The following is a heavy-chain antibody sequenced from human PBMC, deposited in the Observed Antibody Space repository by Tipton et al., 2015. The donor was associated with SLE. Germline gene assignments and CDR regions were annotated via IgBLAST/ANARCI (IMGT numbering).Heavy chain of an antibody. CDR1: DYSISSGHY. V-gene: IGHV4-38-2*01. CDR3: ARLDGDFDY. Sequence: TLSLTCAVSDYSISSGHYWGWIRQPPGKGPEWIGYIYKSGITNYNPSLMSRVTISADTSKNQFSLKLSSVTAADTAVYYCARLDGDFDYWGQGTLVTVSS. J-gene: IGHJ4*02. CDR2: IYKSGIT. D-gene: IGHD4-17*01.